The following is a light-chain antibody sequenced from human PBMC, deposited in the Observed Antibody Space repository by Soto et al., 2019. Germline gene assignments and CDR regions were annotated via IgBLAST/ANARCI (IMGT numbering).Light chain of an antibody. J-gene: IGKJ2*01. CDR1: QSISRW. Sequence: DIQMTQSPSTLSASVGDRVTITCRASQSISRWLAWYQKKPGKAPKTLIYDASSSESGVPSRFSGSGSGTEFTLTISSLQPDDFATYYCQQYDTCALHTFAQGTKLEIK. V-gene: IGKV1-5*01. CDR2: DAS. CDR3: QQYDTCALHT.